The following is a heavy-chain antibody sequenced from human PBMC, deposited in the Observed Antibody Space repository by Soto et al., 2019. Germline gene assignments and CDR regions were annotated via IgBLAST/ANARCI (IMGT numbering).Heavy chain of an antibody. V-gene: IGHV4-30-4*01. CDR1: GGSISSGDYC. Sequence: SETLSLTCTVSGGSISSGDYCWSWIREPPGKGLEWIGYIYYSGSTYYTPSPKSRVTISVDTSKNQCSLKLSSVTAADTAVYSCARDRVAAAGYYYYGMDVWGQGTTVTVSS. D-gene: IGHD6-13*01. CDR2: IYYSGST. J-gene: IGHJ6*02. CDR3: ARDRVAAAGYYYYGMDV.